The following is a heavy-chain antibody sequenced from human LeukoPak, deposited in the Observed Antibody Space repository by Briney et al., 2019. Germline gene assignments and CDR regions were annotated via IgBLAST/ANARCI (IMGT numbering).Heavy chain of an antibody. V-gene: IGHV4-34*01. Sequence: KPSETLSLTCAVYSGSLSGYYWSWIRQPPGRGLEWIGEINRSGSANYNPSLKSRVTISVDTSKNQFSLKLNSVTAADTAVYYCARQSQYSGYQAPDYWGQGTLVTVSS. CDR2: INRSGSA. CDR3: ARQSQYSGYQAPDY. CDR1: SGSLSGYY. D-gene: IGHD5-12*01. J-gene: IGHJ4*02.